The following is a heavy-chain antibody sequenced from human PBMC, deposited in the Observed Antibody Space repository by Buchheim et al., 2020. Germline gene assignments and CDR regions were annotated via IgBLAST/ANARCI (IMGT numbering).Heavy chain of an antibody. CDR1: GFTFSSYG. Sequence: QVQLVESGGGVVQPGRSLRLSCAASGFTFSSYGMHWVRQAPGKGLEWVAGIWYDGRNKDYAESVKGRFTISRDNSKNTLYLQMNSLRAEDTAVYYCAREGYASYDYYYYGMDVWGQGTT. J-gene: IGHJ6*02. V-gene: IGHV3-33*01. CDR3: AREGYASYDYYYYGMDV. CDR2: IWYDGRNK. D-gene: IGHD2-8*01.